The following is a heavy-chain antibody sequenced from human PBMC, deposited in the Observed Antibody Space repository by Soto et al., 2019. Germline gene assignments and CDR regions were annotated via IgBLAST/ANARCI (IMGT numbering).Heavy chain of an antibody. V-gene: IGHV3-23*01. Sequence: GGSLRLSCAASGSLCSSYDMSWVRQAPGKGLEWVSTILVDGRTFYVDSVKGRFTISRDTSQNTVYRQMNSQTARDTALYYCAKADATGGGAFDICGQGTRVTVSS. CDR1: GSLCSSYD. CDR2: ILVDGRT. CDR3: AKADATGGGAFDI. J-gene: IGHJ3*02. D-gene: IGHD2-8*02.